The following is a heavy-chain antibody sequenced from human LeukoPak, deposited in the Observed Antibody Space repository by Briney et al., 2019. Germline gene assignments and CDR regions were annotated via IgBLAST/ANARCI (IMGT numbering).Heavy chain of an antibody. CDR3: ARGRPHGNDY. V-gene: IGHV3-74*01. Sequence: QPGGSLRLSCAASGFTFSSYWMNWVRQAPGKGLVWVSRIASDGSSTTYAGSVKGRFSISRDNVKNTLYLQMNSLRVEDTAVYYCARGRPHGNDYWGQGTLVTVSS. D-gene: IGHD4-23*01. CDR1: GFTFSSYW. CDR2: IASDGSST. J-gene: IGHJ4*02.